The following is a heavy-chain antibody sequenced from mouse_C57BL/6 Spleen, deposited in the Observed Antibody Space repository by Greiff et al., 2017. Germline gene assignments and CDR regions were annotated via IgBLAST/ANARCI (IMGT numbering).Heavy chain of an antibody. CDR2: IYPRVGST. CDR1: GYTFTRYD. V-gene: IGHV1-85*01. Sequence: QVQLLHSGPELVKPGASVKLSCKASGYTFTRYDINWVKQRPGQGLEWIGWIYPRVGSTKYNEKFNGKATLTVDSSSSTAYMELHSLTSEDSAVYFCARGSAITTGYFDVWGTGTTVTVSS. J-gene: IGHJ1*03. D-gene: IGHD1-1*01. CDR3: ARGSAITTGYFDV.